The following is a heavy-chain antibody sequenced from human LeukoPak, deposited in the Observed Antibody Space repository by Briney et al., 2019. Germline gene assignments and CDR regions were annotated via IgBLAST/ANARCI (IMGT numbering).Heavy chain of an antibody. CDR3: ARGQDDYYDSSGYYGDPPGY. CDR2: IDQDGSEK. Sequence: GGSLRLSCAASGFTFSNYWMSWVRQAPGKGLEWVANIDQDGSEKYYEDSVKGRFTISRDNAKNSLYLQMNSLRAEDTAVYYCARGQDDYYDSSGYYGDPPGYWGQGTLVTVSS. CDR1: GFTFSNYW. J-gene: IGHJ4*02. D-gene: IGHD3-22*01. V-gene: IGHV3-7*01.